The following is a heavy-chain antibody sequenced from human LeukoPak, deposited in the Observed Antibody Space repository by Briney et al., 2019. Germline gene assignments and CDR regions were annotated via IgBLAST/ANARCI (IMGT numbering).Heavy chain of an antibody. CDR1: GFTFSSYD. V-gene: IGHV3-23*01. Sequence: GGSLRLSCAASGFTFSSYDMSWVRQAPGKGLKWVSAISGGGGSTNYADSVKGRFTISRDNSKNTLYLQMNSLRAEDTAVYYCAKEGYCSSTSCSYDAFDIWGQGTMVTVSS. J-gene: IGHJ3*02. CDR3: AKEGYCSSTSCSYDAFDI. CDR2: ISGGGGST. D-gene: IGHD2-2*01.